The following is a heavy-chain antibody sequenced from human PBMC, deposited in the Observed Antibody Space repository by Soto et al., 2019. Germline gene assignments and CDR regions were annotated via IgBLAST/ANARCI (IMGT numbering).Heavy chain of an antibody. D-gene: IGHD3-22*01. J-gene: IGHJ4*02. CDR1: GGSISSGDYF. CDR3: ARGPTSQTHKDSRSAHQFDY. Sequence: NPSGTLSLTCTVSGGSISSGDYFWSWIRQPPGQGLEWIGYIYYSGSTYYDPSLKSRVTISVDTSKNQFSLKLSSVTAADTALYYCARGPTSQTHKDSRSAHQFDYWGQGTLVTVSS. V-gene: IGHV4-30-4*01. CDR2: IYYSGST.